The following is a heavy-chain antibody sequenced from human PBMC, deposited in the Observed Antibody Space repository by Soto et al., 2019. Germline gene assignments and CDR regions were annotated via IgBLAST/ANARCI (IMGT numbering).Heavy chain of an antibody. CDR2: INHSGSA. D-gene: IGHD1-26*01. Sequence: QVQLQQWGAGLLKPSETLSLTCGVYGGSFTGYSWTWLRQSPRKGLEWIGQINHSGSAIYNPSLTCLVTISLLTSNNPSSLELNSVTAADTAVYYCARCLFSENFYSGGWYYFDSWGQGTLVTVSS. J-gene: IGHJ4*02. CDR1: GGSFTGYS. CDR3: ARCLFSENFYSGGWYYFDS. V-gene: IGHV4-34*01.